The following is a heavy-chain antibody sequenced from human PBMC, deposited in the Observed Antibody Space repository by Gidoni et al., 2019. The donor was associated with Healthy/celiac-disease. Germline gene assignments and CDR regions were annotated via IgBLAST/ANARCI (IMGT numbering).Heavy chain of an antibody. J-gene: IGHJ4*02. V-gene: IGHV3-33*01. D-gene: IGHD6-13*01. CDR2: IWYDGSNK. Sequence: QVQLVESGGGVVQPGRSLRLSCAASGFPFSSYGMHWVRQAPGKGLEWVAVIWYDGSNKYYADSVKGRFTISRDNSKNTLYLQMNSLRAEDTAVYYCARDPSSSWYGEDYWGQGTLVTVSS. CDR1: GFPFSSYG. CDR3: ARDPSSSWYGEDY.